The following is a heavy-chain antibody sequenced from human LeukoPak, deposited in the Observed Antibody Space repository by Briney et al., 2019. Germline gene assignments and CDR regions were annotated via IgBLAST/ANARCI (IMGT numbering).Heavy chain of an antibody. D-gene: IGHD3-16*02. CDR2: ISGSGGST. CDR3: ARVPYYDYVWGSYRSGYYFDY. J-gene: IGHJ4*02. CDR1: GFTFSDYY. V-gene: IGHV3-23*01. Sequence: PGGSLRLSCAASGFTFSDYYMSWIRQAPGKGLEWVSAISGSGGSTYYADSVKGRFTISRDNSKNTLYLQMNSLRAEDTAVYYCARVPYYDYVWGSYRSGYYFDYWGQGTLVTVSS.